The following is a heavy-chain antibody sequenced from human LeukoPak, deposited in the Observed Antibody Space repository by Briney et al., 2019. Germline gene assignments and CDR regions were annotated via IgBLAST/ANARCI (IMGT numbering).Heavy chain of an antibody. J-gene: IGHJ4*02. CDR3: ARVSVGYYSSGSYYTLDY. Sequence: PSETLSLTCTVSGGSISSYYWSWIRQPPGKGLEWIGYIYYSGSTNYNPSLKSRVTVSVDTSKNQFSLKLSSVTAADTAVYYCARVSVGYYSSGSYYTLDYWGQGTLVTVSS. CDR1: GGSISSYY. V-gene: IGHV4-59*01. CDR2: IYYSGST. D-gene: IGHD3-10*01.